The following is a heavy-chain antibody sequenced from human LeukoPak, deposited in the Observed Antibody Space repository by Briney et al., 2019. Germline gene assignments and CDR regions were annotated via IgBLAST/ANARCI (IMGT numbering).Heavy chain of an antibody. V-gene: IGHV3-74*01. J-gene: IGHJ2*01. CDR1: GFTPRSHW. CDR3: AREWQNAGWYFDL. D-gene: IGHD5-12*01. CDR2: INSDGSST. Sequence: GGSLRLSCAASGFTPRSHWMHWVRQAPGKGPVWVSRINSDGSSTDYADSVKGRFTISRDNAKNTLSLQMNSLRAEDTAVYYCAREWQNAGWYFDLWGRGTLVTVSS.